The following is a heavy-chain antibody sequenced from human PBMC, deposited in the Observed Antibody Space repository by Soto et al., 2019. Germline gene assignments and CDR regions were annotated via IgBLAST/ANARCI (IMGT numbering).Heavy chain of an antibody. V-gene: IGHV3-66*01. Sequence: GGSLRLSCAASGFTVSSNYMSWVRQAPGKGLEWVSVIYSGGSTYYADSVKGRFTISRDNSKNTLYLQMNSLRAEDTAVYYCARAEQWLVLDYWGQGTLVTVSS. CDR2: IYSGGST. CDR1: GFTVSSNY. D-gene: IGHD6-19*01. J-gene: IGHJ4*02. CDR3: ARAEQWLVLDY.